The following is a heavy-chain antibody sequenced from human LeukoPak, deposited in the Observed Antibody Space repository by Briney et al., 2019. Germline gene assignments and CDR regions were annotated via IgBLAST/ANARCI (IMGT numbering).Heavy chain of an antibody. Sequence: SETLSLTCTVSGGSISSGGYYWSWIRQHPGKGLEWIGYIYYSGSTYYNPSLKSRVTISVDTSKNQFSLKLSSVTAADTAVYYCARFLESVPRGFDYWGQGTLVTVSS. D-gene: IGHD3-10*01. V-gene: IGHV4-31*03. CDR2: IYYSGST. J-gene: IGHJ4*02. CDR1: GGSISSGGYY. CDR3: ARFLESVPRGFDY.